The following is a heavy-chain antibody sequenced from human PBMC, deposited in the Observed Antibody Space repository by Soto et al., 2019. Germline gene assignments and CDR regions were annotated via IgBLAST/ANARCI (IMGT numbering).Heavy chain of an antibody. D-gene: IGHD2-21*02. CDR2: INAGNGNT. CDR1: GYTFTSYA. Sequence: QVQLVQSGAEVKKPGASVKVSCKASGYTFTSYAMHWVRQAPGQRLEWMGWINAGNGNTKYSQKFQGRVTITRDTSGRTPYMELSGLRSEDTVVYYCARSIVVVTALDYWGQGTLVTVSS. CDR3: ARSIVVVTALDY. J-gene: IGHJ4*02. V-gene: IGHV1-3*01.